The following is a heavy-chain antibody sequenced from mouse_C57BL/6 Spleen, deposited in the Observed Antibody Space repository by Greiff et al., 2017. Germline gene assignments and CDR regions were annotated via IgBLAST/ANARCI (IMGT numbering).Heavy chain of an antibody. V-gene: IGHV1-82*01. J-gene: IGHJ2*01. D-gene: IGHD2-5*01. CDR2: IYPGDGDT. CDR1: GYAFSSSW. CDR3: ARSLYSNYGDYFDY. Sequence: VQLQESGPELVKPGASVKISCKASGYAFSSSWMNWVKQRPGKGLEWIGRIYPGDGDTNYNGKFKGKATLTADKSSSTAYMQLSSLTSDDSAVYFCARSLYSNYGDYFDYWGQGTTLTVSS.